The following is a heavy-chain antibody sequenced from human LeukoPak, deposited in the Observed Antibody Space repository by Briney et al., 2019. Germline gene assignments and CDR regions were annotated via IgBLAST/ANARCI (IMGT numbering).Heavy chain of an antibody. CDR2: ISGSGGST. CDR1: GFTFSSYA. V-gene: IGHV3-23*01. Sequence: GGSLRLSCAASGFTFSSYAMSGVRQAPGKGLEWVSAISGSGGSTYYADSVKGRFTISRDNSKNTLYLQMNSLRAEDTAVYYCAKESPSYYYDSSGYYYPDFDYWGQGTLVTVSS. J-gene: IGHJ4*02. CDR3: AKESPSYYYDSSGYYYPDFDY. D-gene: IGHD3-22*01.